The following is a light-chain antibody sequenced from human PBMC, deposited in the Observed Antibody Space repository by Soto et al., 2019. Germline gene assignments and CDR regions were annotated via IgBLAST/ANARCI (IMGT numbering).Light chain of an antibody. CDR2: LGS. CDR3: MQALQTPRT. V-gene: IGKV2-28*01. J-gene: IGKJ1*01. Sequence: DIVMTQSPLSLPVTPGEPASISCRSSQSLLHSNGYNYLDWYLQKPGQSPQLLIYLGSNRASGVPDRLSGSGSGTDFTLKISRVEAEDVGVYYCMQALQTPRTCGQGTKVEIK. CDR1: QSLLHSNGYNY.